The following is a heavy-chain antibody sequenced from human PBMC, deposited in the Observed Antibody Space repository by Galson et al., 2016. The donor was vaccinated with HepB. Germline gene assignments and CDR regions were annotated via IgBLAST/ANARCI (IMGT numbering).Heavy chain of an antibody. V-gene: IGHV4-31*03. CDR3: ARARAGLYYSAAGFDY. CDR2: IYYSGST. CDR1: GGSISSGGYY. D-gene: IGHD4-11*01. Sequence: TLSLTCTVSGGSISSGGYYWSWIRQHPGKGLEWIGYIYYSGSTYYNPSLKSRVTISVDTSKNQFSLKPSSVTAADTAVYYCARARAGLYYSAAGFDYWGQGTLVTVSS. J-gene: IGHJ4*02.